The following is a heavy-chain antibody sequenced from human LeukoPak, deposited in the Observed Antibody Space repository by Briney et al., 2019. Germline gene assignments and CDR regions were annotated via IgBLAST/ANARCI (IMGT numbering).Heavy chain of an antibody. V-gene: IGHV3-23*01. CDR1: GFTFSSYA. CDR2: ISGSGGST. Sequence: GGSLRLSCAASGFTFSSYAMSWVRQAPGKGLEWVSAISGSGGSTYYADSVKGRFTISRDNSKNTLYLQMTSLRAEDKAVYYCATARYCSSTSCYASLDYWGQGTLVTVSS. J-gene: IGHJ4*02. D-gene: IGHD2-2*01. CDR3: ATARYCSSTSCYASLDY.